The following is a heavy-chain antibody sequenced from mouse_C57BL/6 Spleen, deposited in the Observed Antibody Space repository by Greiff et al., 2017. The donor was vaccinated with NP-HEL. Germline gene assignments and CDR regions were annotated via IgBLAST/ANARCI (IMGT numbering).Heavy chain of an antibody. D-gene: IGHD1-1*01. J-gene: IGHJ1*03. Sequence: QVQLQQPGAELVMPGASVKLSCKASGYTFTSYWMHWVKQRPGQGLEWIGEIDPSDSYTNYNQKFKGKSTLTVDKSSSTAYMQLSSLTSEDSAVYYCARSGYYGSSPVFDVWGTGTTVTVSS. CDR2: IDPSDSYT. CDR3: ARSGYYGSSPVFDV. V-gene: IGHV1-69*01. CDR1: GYTFTSYW.